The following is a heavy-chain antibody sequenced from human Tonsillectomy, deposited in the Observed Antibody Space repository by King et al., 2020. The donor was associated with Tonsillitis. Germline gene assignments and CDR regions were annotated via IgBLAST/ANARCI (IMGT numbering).Heavy chain of an antibody. Sequence: QLVQSGGGLVKPGGSLRLSCAASGFTFSNYNMNWVRQAPGKGLDWVSSISRRSTYIHYAESVKGRFTISRDNAKNSLYLQMNSLRAEDTAVYYCAREGKVATVTSSDYYGMDVWGQGTTVTVSS. CDR1: GFTFSNYN. V-gene: IGHV3-21*01. CDR2: ISRRSTYI. J-gene: IGHJ6*02. CDR3: AREGKVATVTSSDYYGMDV. D-gene: IGHD4-17*01.